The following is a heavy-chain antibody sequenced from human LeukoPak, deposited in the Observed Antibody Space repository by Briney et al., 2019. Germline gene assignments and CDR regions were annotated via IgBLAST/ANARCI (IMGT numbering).Heavy chain of an antibody. V-gene: IGHV3-48*04. J-gene: IGHJ3*02. Sequence: GGSLRLSCAASGFTFSSYSMNWVRQAPGKGLEWVSYISNSGDTIYYADSVKGRFTISRDPAKNSLFLQMNRLRAEDTAVYYCARDLRAVRGVITFDAYDIWGQGQWSPCLQ. CDR3: ARDLRAVRGVITFDAYDI. D-gene: IGHD3-10*01. CDR1: GFTFSSYS. CDR2: ISNSGDTI.